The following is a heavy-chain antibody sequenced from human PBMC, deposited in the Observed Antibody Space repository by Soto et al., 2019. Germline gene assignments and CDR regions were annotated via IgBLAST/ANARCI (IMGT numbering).Heavy chain of an antibody. CDR1: GGTFSSYA. CDR3: ARAATVTTVNDGMDV. D-gene: IGHD4-4*01. J-gene: IGHJ6*02. CDR2: IIPIFGTA. Sequence: GASVKVSCKASGGTFSSYAISWVRQAPGQGLEWMGGIIPIFGTANYAQKFQGRVTITADKSTSTAYMELSSLRSEDTAVYYCARAATVTTVNDGMDVWGQGTTVTVSS. V-gene: IGHV1-69*06.